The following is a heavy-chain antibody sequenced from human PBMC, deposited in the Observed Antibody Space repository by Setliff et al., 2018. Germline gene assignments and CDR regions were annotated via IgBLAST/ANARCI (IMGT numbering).Heavy chain of an antibody. Sequence: SETLSLTCTVSGGSISSGSHYWSWIRQPAGKGLEWIGRIYASGSTNYNPSLKSRVTISVDMSKNQFSLKLTSVTAADTAVYYCRVWVDMIEVDSWAQGTLVTVSS. CDR2: IYASGST. D-gene: IGHD3-22*01. V-gene: IGHV4-61*02. J-gene: IGHJ4*02. CDR1: GGSISSGSHY. CDR3: RVWVDMIEVDS.